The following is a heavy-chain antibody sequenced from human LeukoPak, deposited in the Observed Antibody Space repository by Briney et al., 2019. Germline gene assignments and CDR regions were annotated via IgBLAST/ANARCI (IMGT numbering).Heavy chain of an antibody. CDR1: GFTFSSYW. D-gene: IGHD1-26*01. V-gene: IGHV3-30*18. J-gene: IGHJ1*01. Sequence: GGSLRLSCAASGFTFSSYWMHWVRQAPGKGLEWVAVISYDGSNKYYADSVKGRFTISRDNSKNTLYLQMNSLRAEDTAVYYCAKEPAVGATTLYFQHWGQGTLVTVSS. CDR3: AKEPAVGATTLYFQH. CDR2: ISYDGSNK.